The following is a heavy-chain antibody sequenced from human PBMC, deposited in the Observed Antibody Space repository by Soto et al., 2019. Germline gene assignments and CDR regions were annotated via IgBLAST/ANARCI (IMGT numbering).Heavy chain of an antibody. D-gene: IGHD3-9*01. CDR3: ANNKDWYYYYGMDV. Sequence: GGSLRLSCAASGFTFSSYSMNWVRQAPGKGLEWVSSISSSSSYIYYADSVKGRFTISRDNAKNSLYLQMNSLRAEDTAVYYCANNKDWYYYYGMDVWGQGTTVTVSS. CDR1: GFTFSSYS. CDR2: ISSSSSYI. V-gene: IGHV3-21*01. J-gene: IGHJ6*02.